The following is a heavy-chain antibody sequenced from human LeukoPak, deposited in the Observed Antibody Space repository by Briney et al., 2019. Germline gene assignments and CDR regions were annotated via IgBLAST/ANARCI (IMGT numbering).Heavy chain of an antibody. CDR2: IYYDGSNK. V-gene: IGHV3-33*01. D-gene: IGHD2-15*01. J-gene: IGHJ4*02. CDR1: GFTFSSYG. Sequence: GGSLRLSCAASGFTFSSYGMHWVRQAPGKGLEWVAVIYYDGSNKYYADSVKGRFTISRDNSKNTLYLQMNSLRAEDTAVYHCARDYCSGGSCYSDYWGQGTLVTVSS. CDR3: ARDYCSGGSCYSDY.